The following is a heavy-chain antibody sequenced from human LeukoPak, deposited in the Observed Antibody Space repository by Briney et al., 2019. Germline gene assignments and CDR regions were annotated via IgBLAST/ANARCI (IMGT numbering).Heavy chain of an antibody. V-gene: IGHV3-74*01. D-gene: IGHD3-16*01. CDR3: ATDGAYGLTH. J-gene: IGHJ4*02. CDR2: VSSDGSR. Sequence: GGSLRLSCAASGVSFSTTWMHWVRQAPGKGLMWVSHVSSDGSRTYADSVKGRFTVSRDNNKDMVYLQTSSLRAEDTAVYYCATDGAYGLTHWGQGTLVTVSS. CDR1: GVSFSTTW.